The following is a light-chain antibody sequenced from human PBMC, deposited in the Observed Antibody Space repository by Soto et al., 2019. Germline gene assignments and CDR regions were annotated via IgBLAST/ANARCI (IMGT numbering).Light chain of an antibody. V-gene: IGKV3-20*01. J-gene: IGKJ4*01. CDR2: GAS. CDR1: QSVSSN. CDR3: QQYGGSPLT. Sequence: EIVLTQSPGTLSLSPGESATLSCRAGQSVSSNLAWYQQKPGQAPRLLIYGASSRATGIPDRFSGSGSGTDFTLTISRLEPEDFAVYYCQQYGGSPLTFGGGTKVDIK.